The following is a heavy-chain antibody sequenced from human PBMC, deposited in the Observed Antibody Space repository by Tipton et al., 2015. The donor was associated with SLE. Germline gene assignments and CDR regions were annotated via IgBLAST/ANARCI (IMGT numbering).Heavy chain of an antibody. D-gene: IGHD4-17*01. J-gene: IGHJ4*02. CDR1: GFTFSSYA. Sequence: SLRLSCAASGFTFSSYAMHWVRQAPGKGLEWVAVISYDGSNKYYADSVKGRFTISRDNAKNSLYLQMNSLRAADTAVYYCASVKTTVTTEGVDYWGQGTLVTVSS. CDR2: ISYDGSNK. V-gene: IGHV3-30-3*01. CDR3: ASVKTTVTTEGVDY.